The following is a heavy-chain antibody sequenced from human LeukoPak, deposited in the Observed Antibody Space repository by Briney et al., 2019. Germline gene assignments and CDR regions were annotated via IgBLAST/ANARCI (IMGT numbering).Heavy chain of an antibody. CDR1: GFTFDDYA. D-gene: IGHD1-1*01. Sequence: GGSLRLSCAASGFTFDDYAMHWVRQAPGKGLEWVSGISWNSGSIGYADSVKGRFTISRDNAKNSLYLQMNSLRAEDTALYYCAKPQSTHSYAFDIWGQGTMVTASS. CDR3: AKPQSTHSYAFDI. CDR2: ISWNSGSI. J-gene: IGHJ3*02. V-gene: IGHV3-9*01.